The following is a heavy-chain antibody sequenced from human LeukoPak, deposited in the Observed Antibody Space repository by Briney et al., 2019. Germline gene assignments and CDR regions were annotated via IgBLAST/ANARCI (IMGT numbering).Heavy chain of an antibody. CDR2: IIPIFGTA. V-gene: IGHV1-69*05. CDR1: GGTFSSYA. J-gene: IGHJ5*02. Sequence: SVKVSCKASGGTFSSYAISWVRQATGLGLEWMGGIIPIFGTANYAQKFQGRVTITTDESTSTAYMELSSLRSEDTAVYYCARGTTVTTNWFDPWGQGTLVTVSS. D-gene: IGHD4-11*01. CDR3: ARGTTVTTNWFDP.